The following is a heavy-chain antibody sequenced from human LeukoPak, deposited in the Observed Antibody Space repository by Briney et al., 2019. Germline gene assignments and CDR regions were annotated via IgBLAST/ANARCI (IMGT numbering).Heavy chain of an antibody. V-gene: IGHV4-39*07. CDR3: ARDSGGGAAHDY. CDR1: GGSTTSNYY. Sequence: SETLSLTCTVSGGSTTSNYYWGWIRQPPGKDLEWIGSIYYSGSTYYNPSLKSRVTMSVDTSKNQFSLKLSSVTAADTAVYYCARDSGGGAAHDYWGQGTLVTVSS. J-gene: IGHJ4*02. CDR2: IYYSGST. D-gene: IGHD2-15*01.